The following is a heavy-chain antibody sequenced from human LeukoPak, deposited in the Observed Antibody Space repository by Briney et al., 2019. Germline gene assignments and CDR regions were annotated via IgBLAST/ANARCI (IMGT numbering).Heavy chain of an antibody. CDR1: GGTFSSYA. V-gene: IGHV1-69*05. Sequence: GASVKVSCKASGGTFSSYAISWVLQAPGQGLEWMGGIIPIFGTANYAQKFQGRVTITTDESTSTAYMELSSLRSEDTAVSYCAREGRPAGFYYGSGSYVWDYWGQGTLVPVSS. CDR3: AREGRPAGFYYGSGSYVWDY. CDR2: IIPIFGTA. J-gene: IGHJ4*02. D-gene: IGHD3-10*01.